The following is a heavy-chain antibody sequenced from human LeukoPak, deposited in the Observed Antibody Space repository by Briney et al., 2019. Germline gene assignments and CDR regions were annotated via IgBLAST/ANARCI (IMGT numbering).Heavy chain of an antibody. D-gene: IGHD3-16*01. CDR3: AADLSNPRMGASYLDS. V-gene: IGHV1-58*01. CDR1: GFTSTNFA. Sequence: SVNVSFTASGFTSTNFAVQWVRQARGQRLEWIGWIIVGSGATKCAQDFQERVTITRDLSTSTLYMELRSLTSEDTAVYYCAADLSNPRMGASYLDSWGQGTLVTVSS. CDR2: IIVGSGAT. J-gene: IGHJ4*02.